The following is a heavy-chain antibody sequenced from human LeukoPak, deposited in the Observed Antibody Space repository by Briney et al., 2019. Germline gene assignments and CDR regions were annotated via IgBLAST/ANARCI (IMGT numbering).Heavy chain of an antibody. J-gene: IGHJ4*02. Sequence: PSETLSLTCTVSGGSISSGDYYWSWIRQPPGKGLEWIGYIYYSGSTYYNPSLKSRVTISVDTSKNQFSLKLSSVTAADTAVYYCVRSIAYCGGDCYSFDYWGQGTLVSVSS. D-gene: IGHD2-21*02. CDR1: GGSISSGDYY. V-gene: IGHV4-30-4*01. CDR3: VRSIAYCGGDCYSFDY. CDR2: IYYSGST.